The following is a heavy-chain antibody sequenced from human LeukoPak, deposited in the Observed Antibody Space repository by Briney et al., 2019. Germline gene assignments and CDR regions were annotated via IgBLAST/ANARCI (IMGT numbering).Heavy chain of an antibody. CDR1: GYTFTSYD. Sequence: ASVKVSCKASGYTFTSYDINWVRQATGQGLEWMGWMNPNSGNTGYAQKFQGRVTMTRNTSISTDYMELSSLRSEDTAVYYCARSITMVRGVIDWFDPWGQGTLVTVSS. V-gene: IGHV1-8*01. D-gene: IGHD3-10*01. CDR2: MNPNSGNT. CDR3: ARSITMVRGVIDWFDP. J-gene: IGHJ5*02.